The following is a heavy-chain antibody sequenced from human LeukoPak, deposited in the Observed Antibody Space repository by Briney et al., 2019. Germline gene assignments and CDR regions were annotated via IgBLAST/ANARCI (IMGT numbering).Heavy chain of an antibody. D-gene: IGHD2-15*01. Sequence: SGGSLRLSCAASGFTVSNNYMTWVRQAPGKGLEWVSVIYSGGRTYYADSVRGRFTISRDNAKNSLYLQMNNLRAEDTAVYYCARYCSGRCPEYHFDYWGQGTLVTVSS. J-gene: IGHJ4*02. CDR1: GFTVSNNY. CDR2: IYSGGRT. V-gene: IGHV3-53*01. CDR3: ARYCSGRCPEYHFDY.